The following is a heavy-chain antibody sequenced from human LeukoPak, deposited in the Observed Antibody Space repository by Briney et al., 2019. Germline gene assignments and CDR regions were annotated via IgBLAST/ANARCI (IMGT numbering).Heavy chain of an antibody. D-gene: IGHD1-26*01. CDR1: GFTFSSYS. Sequence: GGSLRLSCAASGFTFSSYSMNWVRQAPGKGLLWVSSISSSSSYIYYADSVRGRFTTATDNTKNSLYLQMITLRPEDTAVNSCARQGRANWFYTWGEGNLVTASS. CDR3: ARQGRANWFYT. J-gene: IGHJ5*02. CDR2: ISSSSSYI. V-gene: IGHV3-21*01.